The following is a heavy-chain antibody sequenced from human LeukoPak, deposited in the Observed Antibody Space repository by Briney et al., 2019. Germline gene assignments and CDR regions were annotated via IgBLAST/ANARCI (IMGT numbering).Heavy chain of an antibody. Sequence: PGGSLRLSCAASGFTFSSYSMNWVRQAPGKGLEWVSSISSGSSYIYYADSVKGRFTISRDNAANSLYLQMNSLRAEDTAVYYCATYYDFWSGSHYFDYWGQGTLVTVSS. CDR2: ISSGSSYI. CDR3: ATYYDFWSGSHYFDY. D-gene: IGHD3-3*01. V-gene: IGHV3-21*01. J-gene: IGHJ4*02. CDR1: GFTFSSYS.